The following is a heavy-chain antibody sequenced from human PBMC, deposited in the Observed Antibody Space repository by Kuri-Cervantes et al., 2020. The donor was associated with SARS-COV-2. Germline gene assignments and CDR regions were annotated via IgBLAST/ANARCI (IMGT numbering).Heavy chain of an antibody. J-gene: IGHJ3*02. CDR2: ISSNGGST. D-gene: IGHD3-10*01. CDR3: ARGHQGLLWFGYQVDI. V-gene: IGHV3-64*02. CDR1: GFTFSSYA. Sequence: GGSLRLSCAASGFTFSSYAMHWVRQAPGKGLEYVSAISSNGGSTYYADSVKGRFTISRDNSKNTLYLQMGSLRAEDTAVYYCARGHQGLLWFGYQVDIWGQGTMVTVSS.